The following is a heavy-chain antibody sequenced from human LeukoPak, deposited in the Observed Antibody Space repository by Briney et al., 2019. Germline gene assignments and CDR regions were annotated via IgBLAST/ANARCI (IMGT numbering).Heavy chain of an antibody. CDR2: INHSGST. D-gene: IGHD3-3*01. J-gene: IGHJ3*02. Sequence: PSETLSLTCAVYGGSFSGYYWSWIRQPPGKGLEWIGEINHSGSTNYNPSLKSRVTISVDTSKNQFSLKLSSVTAADTAVYYCARHIYDFWSGYWSAAFDIWGQGTMVTVSS. V-gene: IGHV4-34*01. CDR3: ARHIYDFWSGYWSAAFDI. CDR1: GGSFSGYY.